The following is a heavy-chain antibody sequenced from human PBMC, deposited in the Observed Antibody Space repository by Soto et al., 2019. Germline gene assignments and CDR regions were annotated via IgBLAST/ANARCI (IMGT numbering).Heavy chain of an antibody. D-gene: IGHD1-1*01. V-gene: IGHV4-31*02. CDR3: AQALVFTGGDGFDI. Sequence: QVRLQEWGPGLVKPSQTLSLKCSVSGGSITTGGRYWSWIRQLPGKGLEWIGDIYYSGNTYYNGSLKRRVTISVEAAKNQFSLKLSSVTAADTAVYYCAQALVFTGGDGFDIWGQGRLVTVSS. CDR1: GGSITTGGRY. J-gene: IGHJ3*02. CDR2: IYYSGNT.